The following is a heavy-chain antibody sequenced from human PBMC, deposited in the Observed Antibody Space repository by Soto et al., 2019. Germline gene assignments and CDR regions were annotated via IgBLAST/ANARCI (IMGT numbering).Heavy chain of an antibody. J-gene: IGHJ4*02. D-gene: IGHD3-9*01. CDR2: INHSGTT. CDR3: ARKPIYHFFAGYYSVDY. Sequence: QVQLRQWGAGLLKPSETLSLTCAVFGGSFSDYYWTWIRQPPGKGLEWIGEINHSGTTSYNPSLKSRLTISVDTSNSQFSLKLSSVTAADTAVYYCARKPIYHFFAGYYSVDYWGQGTLVTVSS. V-gene: IGHV4-34*01. CDR1: GGSFSDYY.